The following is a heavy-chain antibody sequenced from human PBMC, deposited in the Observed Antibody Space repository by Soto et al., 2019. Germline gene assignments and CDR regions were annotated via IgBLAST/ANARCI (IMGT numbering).Heavy chain of an antibody. D-gene: IGHD5-18*01. V-gene: IGHV3-30-3*01. CDR3: ARDPRGIQLWYFDL. J-gene: IGHJ2*01. Sequence: QVQLVESGGGVVQPGRSLRLSCAASGFTFSSYAMHWVRQAPGKGLEWVAVISYDGSNKYYADSVKGRFTISRDNSKNTLYLQMNSLRAEDTAVYYCARDPRGIQLWYFDLWGRGTLVTVSS. CDR1: GFTFSSYA. CDR2: ISYDGSNK.